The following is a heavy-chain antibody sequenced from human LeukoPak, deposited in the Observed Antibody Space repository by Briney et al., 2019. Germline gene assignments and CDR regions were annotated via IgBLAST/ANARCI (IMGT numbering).Heavy chain of an antibody. J-gene: IGHJ4*02. Sequence: GGSLRLSCAASGFTFSSYAMSWVRQAPGKGLEWVSGISGSGDNTYYADSVKGRFTISRDNSKNTLCVQVNSLGTEDTAAYYCAKGSYYDSSGSFYFDYWGQGTLVTVSS. D-gene: IGHD3-22*01. CDR2: ISGSGDNT. CDR1: GFTFSSYA. CDR3: AKGSYYDSSGSFYFDY. V-gene: IGHV3-23*01.